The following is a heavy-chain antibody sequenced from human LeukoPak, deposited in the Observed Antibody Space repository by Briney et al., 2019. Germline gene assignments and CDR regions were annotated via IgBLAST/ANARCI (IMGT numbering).Heavy chain of an antibody. D-gene: IGHD3-9*01. V-gene: IGHV4-34*01. CDR3: TRGGHQASWDLLNGYQGPLYYFDF. CDR1: GGSFSGYY. J-gene: IGHJ4*02. Sequence: SETLSLTCAVYGGSFSGYYWSWSRHPPGKGLELIWEINHSGTTKYNPSLTIRVTISADTSKNQYSLKLSSVTAADTAVYYCTRGGHQASWDLLNGYQGPLYYFDFWGQGTLVTVSS. CDR2: INHSGTT.